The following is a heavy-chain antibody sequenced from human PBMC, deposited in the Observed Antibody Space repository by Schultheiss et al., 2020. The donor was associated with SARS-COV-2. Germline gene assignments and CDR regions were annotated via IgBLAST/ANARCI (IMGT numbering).Heavy chain of an antibody. D-gene: IGHD2-15*01. CDR2: ISGNGVTF. CDR3: AKEGCSDGICFGFDV. V-gene: IGHV3-23*01. J-gene: IGHJ6*02. CDR1: GFTFSAFA. Sequence: GGSLRLSCAASGFTFSAFAMSWVRQAPGKGLEWVSAISGNGVTFYYADSVKGRFTISRDNSQNTLYLQMNSLRAEDTALYYCAKEGCSDGICFGFDVWGQGTTVTVSS.